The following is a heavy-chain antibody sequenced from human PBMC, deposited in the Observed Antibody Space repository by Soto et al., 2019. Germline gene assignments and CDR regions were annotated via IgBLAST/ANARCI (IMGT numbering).Heavy chain of an antibody. CDR2: IYYSGST. V-gene: IGHV4-31*03. J-gene: IGHJ2*01. CDR1: GGSISSGGYY. CDR3: AIGDRTTAHWYFDL. D-gene: IGHD5-18*01. Sequence: QVQLQESGPGLVKPSQTLSLTCTVSGGSISSGGYYWSWIRQHPGKGLEWIGYIYYSGSTYYNPSLKIRVTISVDTSKNQFSLKLSSVTAADTAVYYCAIGDRTTAHWYFDLWGRGTLVTVAS.